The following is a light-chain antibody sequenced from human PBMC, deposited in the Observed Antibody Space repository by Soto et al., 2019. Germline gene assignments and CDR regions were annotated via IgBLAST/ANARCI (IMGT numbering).Light chain of an antibody. CDR1: SSDVGGYKY. V-gene: IGLV2-11*01. Sequence: QSALTQPRSVSGSPGQSVTISCTGTSSDVGGYKYVSWYQHHPGKAPKLIIHDVNKRPSGVPERFSGSKSGNTASLTISGLQAEDESHYYCCSFAGYSTPYVFGTGTKLTVL. CDR2: DVN. CDR3: CSFAGYSTPYV. J-gene: IGLJ1*01.